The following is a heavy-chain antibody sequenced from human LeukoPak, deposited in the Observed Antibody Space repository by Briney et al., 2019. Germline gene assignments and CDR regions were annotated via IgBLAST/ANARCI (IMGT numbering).Heavy chain of an antibody. J-gene: IGHJ4*02. CDR2: IYYSGTT. D-gene: IGHD3-10*01. CDR3: ARSYYGPGSSYTNFDN. V-gene: IGHV4-59*01. Sequence: PSETLSLTCTVSGGSISTYYWSWIRQPPGKGLEWIGNIYYSGTTNYNPSLKSRVTISVDTSKNQFSLKLTSVTAADTAVYYCARSYYGPGSSYTNFDNWGQGTLVTVSS. CDR1: GGSISTYY.